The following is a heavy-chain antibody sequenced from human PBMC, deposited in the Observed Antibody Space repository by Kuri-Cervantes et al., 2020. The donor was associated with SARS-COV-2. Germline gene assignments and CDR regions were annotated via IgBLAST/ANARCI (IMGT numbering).Heavy chain of an antibody. CDR3: ARPTPFRRLGVISRGGAFDI. D-gene: IGHD3-22*01. J-gene: IGHJ3*02. CDR2: SNPHTGGT. Sequence: SVKVSCKDSGYTLNGYYMHWVRQAPGQGLEWMGWSNPHTGGTNYAQKFQGWVTMTRDRPISTVYMELSRLRSDDPAVYYCARPTPFRRLGVISRGGAFDIWGQGTMVTVSS. CDR1: GYTLNGYY. V-gene: IGHV1-2*04.